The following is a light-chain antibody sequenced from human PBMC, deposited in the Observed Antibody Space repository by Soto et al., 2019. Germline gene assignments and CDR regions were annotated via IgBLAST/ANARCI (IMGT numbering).Light chain of an antibody. CDR2: DVS. CDR1: SSDVGFYNY. V-gene: IGLV2-14*03. Sequence: QSALTQPASVSGSPGQSITISCTETSSDVGFYNYVSWYQQHPGKPPKLMIYDVSNRPSGVSNRFSGSKSGNTASLTISGLQAEDEADYYCSSYTSNNSLWVFGGGTKVTVL. J-gene: IGLJ3*02. CDR3: SSYTSNNSLWV.